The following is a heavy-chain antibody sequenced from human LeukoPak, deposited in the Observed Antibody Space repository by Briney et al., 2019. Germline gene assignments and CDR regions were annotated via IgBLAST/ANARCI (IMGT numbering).Heavy chain of an antibody. Sequence: GGSLRLSCAASXFXXSXXXXXXVXXXPGXXXXXVXAISGGGGTTYYADSVKGRFTTSRDNSKNTLYLEMNSLRAEDTAXYYCAREVPYFDLWGRGTLVTVSS. CDR2: ISGGGGTT. V-gene: IGHV3-23*01. CDR3: AREVPYFDL. J-gene: IGHJ2*01. CDR1: XFXXSXXX.